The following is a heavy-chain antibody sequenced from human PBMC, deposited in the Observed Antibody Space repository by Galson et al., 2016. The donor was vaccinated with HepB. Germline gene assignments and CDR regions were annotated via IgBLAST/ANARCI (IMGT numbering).Heavy chain of an antibody. CDR2: ISGTGSAT. V-gene: IGHV3-23*01. J-gene: IGHJ4*02. Sequence: SLRLSCAASGFTFTDYPMTWVCQAPGKGLEWVSGISGTGSATYYADAVTGRFTISRDNSKNTLYLQMNSLRAEDTGLYYCTKGGRVTATQEYYFDYWGQGTLVTVSS. CDR1: GFTFTDYP. CDR3: TKGGRVTATQEYYFDY. D-gene: IGHD2-21*02.